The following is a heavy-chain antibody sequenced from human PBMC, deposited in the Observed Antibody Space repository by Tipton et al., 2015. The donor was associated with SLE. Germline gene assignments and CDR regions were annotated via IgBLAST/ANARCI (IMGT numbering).Heavy chain of an antibody. CDR3: ARMLYYNDSSGYHHWYFDL. D-gene: IGHD3-22*01. CDR1: GGSFSGYY. CDR2: INHNGII. J-gene: IGHJ2*01. V-gene: IGHV4-34*01. Sequence: TLSLTCAVYGGSFSGYYWNWIRQPPGKGLEWIGEINHNGIINYNPSLKSRVTISLDTSKNQFSLKLRSLTAADTAMYYCARMLYYNDSSGYHHWYFDLWGRGTLVTVSS.